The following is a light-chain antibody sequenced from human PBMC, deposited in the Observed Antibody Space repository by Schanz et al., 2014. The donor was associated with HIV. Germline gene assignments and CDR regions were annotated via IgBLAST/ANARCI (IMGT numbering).Light chain of an antibody. V-gene: IGLV2-8*01. J-gene: IGLJ2*01. CDR1: SSDVGGYNY. Sequence: QSALTQPPSASGSPGQSVTISCTGTSSDVGGYNYVSWYQQHPGKAPKLMIYEVSKRPSGVPDRFSGSKSGNTASLTVSAVQPEDEADYYCSSYGGSTVFGGGTKLTVL. CDR2: EVS. CDR3: SSYGGSTV.